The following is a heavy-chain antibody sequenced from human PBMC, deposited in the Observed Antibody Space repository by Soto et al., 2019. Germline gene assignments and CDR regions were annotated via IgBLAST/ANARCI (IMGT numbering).Heavy chain of an antibody. CDR3: ARGRSSPPIYYYYYGMDV. J-gene: IGHJ6*02. D-gene: IGHD1-26*01. V-gene: IGHV4-61*01. Sequence: PSETLSLTCTVSGGSVNSGTYCWSWIRRPPGKGLEWIGYICYTGSTNYNPSLKSRVTISIDTSKNQFSLKLSSVTATDTAVYYCARGRSSPPIYYYYYGMDVWGQGTTVTVSS. CDR2: ICYTGST. CDR1: GGSVNSGTYC.